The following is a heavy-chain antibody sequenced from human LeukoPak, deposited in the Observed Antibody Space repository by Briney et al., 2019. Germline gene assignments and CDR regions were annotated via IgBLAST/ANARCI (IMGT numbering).Heavy chain of an antibody. CDR2: ISGGGGYT. D-gene: IGHD6-6*01. V-gene: IGHV3-23*01. CDR3: ARFKGLQLVVYYFGY. J-gene: IGHJ4*02. CDR1: GFTFSSYA. Sequence: PGGSLRLSCAASGFTFSSYAMSWVRQAPGKGLEWVSTISGGGGYTFSADSVKGRFTISRDNSKNTLYLQMNSLRAEDTAVYYCARFKGLQLVVYYFGYWGQGTLVTVSS.